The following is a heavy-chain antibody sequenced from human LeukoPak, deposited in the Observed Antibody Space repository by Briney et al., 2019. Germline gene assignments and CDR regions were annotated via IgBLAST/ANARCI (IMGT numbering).Heavy chain of an antibody. CDR2: IWYDGGNK. V-gene: IGHV3-33*01. D-gene: IGHD3-22*01. CDR3: AREGDITMIVAPRFDY. CDR1: GFTFSSYG. Sequence: PGGSLRLSCAASGFTFSSYGMHWVRQAPGKGLEWVAVIWYDGGNKYYADSMKGRFTISRDNSKNTLYLQMNSLRAEDTAVYYCAREGDITMIVAPRFDYWGQGTLVTVSS. J-gene: IGHJ4*02.